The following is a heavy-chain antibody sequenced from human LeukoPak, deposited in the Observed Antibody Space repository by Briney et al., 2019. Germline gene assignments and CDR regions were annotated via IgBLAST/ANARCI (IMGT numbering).Heavy chain of an antibody. CDR2: IFYSGST. CDR3: ARRSGGGDYYFDY. CDR1: GGSISSYY. V-gene: IGHV4-59*08. Sequence: SETLSLTCTVSGGSISSYYWSWIQQPPGKGLEWIGYIFYSGSTNYNPSLRSRVTISLDTSKNQFSLKLTSVTAADTAVYYCARRSGGGDYYFDYWGQGTLVTVSS. D-gene: IGHD3-16*01. J-gene: IGHJ4*02.